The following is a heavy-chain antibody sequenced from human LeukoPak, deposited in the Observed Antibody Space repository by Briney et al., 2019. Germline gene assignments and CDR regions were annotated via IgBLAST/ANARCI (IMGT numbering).Heavy chain of an antibody. Sequence: SGGSLRLSCAASGFTFSGFAMSWVRWTPGKGLEWVSGISGTGDNTLYADSVKGRFTISRDNSKNTLYLEMNSLRAEDTAIYYCAKMKGHPLPKYYMDVWGQGTTVTVSS. V-gene: IGHV3-23*01. CDR2: ISGTGDNT. D-gene: IGHD1-26*01. J-gene: IGHJ6*01. CDR3: AKMKGHPLPKYYMDV. CDR1: GFTFSGFA.